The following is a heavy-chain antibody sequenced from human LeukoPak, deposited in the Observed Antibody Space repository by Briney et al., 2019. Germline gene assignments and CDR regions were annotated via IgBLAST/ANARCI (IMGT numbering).Heavy chain of an antibody. CDR3: ARDHCSSTSCYTTYNWFDP. D-gene: IGHD2-2*02. CDR2: ISSSSSYI. J-gene: IGHJ5*02. Sequence: GGSLRLSCAASGFTFSSYSMNWVRQAPGKGLEWVSSISSSSSYIYYADSVKGRFTISRDNAKNSLYLQMNSLRAEDTAVYYCARDHCSSTSCYTTYNWFDPWGQGNLVSVFS. V-gene: IGHV3-21*01. CDR1: GFTFSSYS.